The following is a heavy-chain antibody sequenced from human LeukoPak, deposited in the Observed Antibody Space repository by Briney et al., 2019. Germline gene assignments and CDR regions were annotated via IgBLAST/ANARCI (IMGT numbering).Heavy chain of an antibody. V-gene: IGHV3-7*01. D-gene: IGHD2-2*01. Sequence: GGSLRLSCEGSGFTFSNYWMGWVRQAPGKGLQWVANIKTDGSEKYYVDSVKGRFTISRDNAKNSLYLQMNSLRAEDTAVYYCARVCGNTSGWGAFDIWGKGKMVTFSS. CDR1: GFTFSNYW. CDR3: ARVCGNTSGWGAFDI. J-gene: IGHJ3*02. CDR2: IKTDGSEK.